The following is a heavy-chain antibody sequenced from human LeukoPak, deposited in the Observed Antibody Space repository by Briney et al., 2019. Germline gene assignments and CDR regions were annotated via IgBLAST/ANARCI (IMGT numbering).Heavy chain of an antibody. CDR2: IKPDGSEK. V-gene: IGHV3-7*01. Sequence: GGSLRLSCAASGFTFSSYWMSWVRQAPEKGPEWVAHIKPDGSEKYYVDSVKGRFIISRDDARNSLSLQMNSLRAEDTAVYYCAGSFGDVKMFWGQGTLVTVSS. J-gene: IGHJ4*01. CDR3: AGSFGDVKMF. D-gene: IGHD3-10*01. CDR1: GFTFSSYW.